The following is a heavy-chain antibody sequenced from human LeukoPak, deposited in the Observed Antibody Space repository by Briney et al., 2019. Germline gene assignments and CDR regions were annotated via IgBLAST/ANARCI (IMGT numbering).Heavy chain of an antibody. Sequence: GGSLRLSCAASGFTFSSYGMHWVRQAPGKGLEWVAFIRYDGSNKYYADSVKGRFTISRDNSKNTLYLQMNSLRAEDTAVYYCARVGVVITKSEYFQHWGQGTLVTVSS. CDR2: IRYDGSNK. J-gene: IGHJ1*01. V-gene: IGHV3-30*02. D-gene: IGHD3-22*01. CDR1: GFTFSSYG. CDR3: ARVGVVITKSEYFQH.